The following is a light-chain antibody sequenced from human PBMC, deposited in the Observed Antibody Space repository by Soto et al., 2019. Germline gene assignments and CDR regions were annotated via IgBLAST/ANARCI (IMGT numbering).Light chain of an antibody. CDR3: QSYDNHMSGYAV. V-gene: IGLV1-40*01. CDR1: SSNIGADSD. Sequence: QAVVTQPPSVSGAPGQRVTISCTGTSSNIGADSDVHWYQQLPGTAPKLLIYSNNNRPSGVPERFSGSKSGTSASLAITGLQAEDEADYYCQSYDNHMSGYAVFGGGTQLTVL. CDR2: SNN. J-gene: IGLJ7*01.